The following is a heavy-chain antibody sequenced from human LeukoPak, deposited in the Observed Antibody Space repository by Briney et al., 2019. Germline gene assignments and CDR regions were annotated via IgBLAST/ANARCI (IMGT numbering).Heavy chain of an antibody. CDR3: ARFDSSGWNAFDI. CDR2: IYYSGST. CDR1: GGSISSSSYY. Sequence: SETLSLTCTVSGGSISSSSYYWGWIRQPPGKGLEWIGSIYYSGSTYYNPSLKSRVTISVDTSKNHFSLKLTSVTAADTAVYYCARFDSSGWNAFDIWGQGTMVTVSS. D-gene: IGHD3-22*01. J-gene: IGHJ3*02. V-gene: IGHV4-39*02.